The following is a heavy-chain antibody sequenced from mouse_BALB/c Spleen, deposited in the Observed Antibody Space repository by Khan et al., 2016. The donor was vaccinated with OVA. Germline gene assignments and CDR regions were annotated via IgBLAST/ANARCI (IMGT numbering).Heavy chain of an antibody. CDR2: INPSNGDT. V-gene: IGHV1S81*02. D-gene: IGHD2-2*01. CDR3: TRSGYGSFAY. Sequence: QVQLKESGAELVKPGASVRLSCKASGYTFTSYYLYWVKQRPGQGLEWIGDINPSNGDTNFNEKFKSKATLTVDKSSSTAYIQLNSLTSEDSAVYYCTRSGYGSFAYWGQGTLVTVSA. J-gene: IGHJ3*01. CDR1: GYTFTSYY.